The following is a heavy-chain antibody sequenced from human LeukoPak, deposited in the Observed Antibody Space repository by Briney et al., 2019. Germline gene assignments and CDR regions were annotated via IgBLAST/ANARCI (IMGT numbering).Heavy chain of an antibody. CDR1: GFTFSSYA. CDR2: ISGSGGYT. V-gene: IGHV3-23*01. D-gene: IGHD3-10*01. CDR3: AKVGGSGSYRNYYFHY. Sequence: GGSLRLSCAASGFTFSSYAMSRVRQAPGKGLEWVSGISGSGGYTYYADSVKGRFTISRDNSKNTLYLQMNSLRAEDTAIYYCAKVGGSGSYRNYYFHYWGQGTLVTVSS. J-gene: IGHJ4*02.